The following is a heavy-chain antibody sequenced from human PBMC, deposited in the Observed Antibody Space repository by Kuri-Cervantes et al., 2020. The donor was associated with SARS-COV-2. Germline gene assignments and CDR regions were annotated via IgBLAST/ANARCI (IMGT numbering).Heavy chain of an antibody. D-gene: IGHD3-10*01. CDR3: ARLNYYGSGSYDY. Sequence: SLKISCAASGFTFDDYAMHWVRQAPGKGLEWVSGISWNSGSIGYADSVKGRFTISRDNAKNSLYLQMNSLRAEDTAVYYCARLNYYGSGSYDYWGQGTLVTVSS. V-gene: IGHV3-9*01. J-gene: IGHJ4*02. CDR2: ISWNSGSI. CDR1: GFTFDDYA.